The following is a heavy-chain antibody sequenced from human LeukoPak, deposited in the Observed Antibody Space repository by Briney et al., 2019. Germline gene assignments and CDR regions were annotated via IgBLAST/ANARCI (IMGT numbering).Heavy chain of an antibody. V-gene: IGHV3-9*01. CDR1: GFTFDDYA. CDR2: ISWNSGSM. J-gene: IGHJ3*02. D-gene: IGHD3-22*01. Sequence: PGGSLRLSCAASGFTFDDYAMHWVRQAPGKGLEWVSGISWNSGSMGYADSVKGRFTISRDNAKNSLYLQMNSLRAEDTALYYCAKDRAGSGYPDAFDIWGQGTMVTVSS. CDR3: AKDRAGSGYPDAFDI.